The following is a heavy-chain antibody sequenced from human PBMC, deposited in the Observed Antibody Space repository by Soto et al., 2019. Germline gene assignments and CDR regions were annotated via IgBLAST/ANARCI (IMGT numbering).Heavy chain of an antibody. CDR3: APQGILTGSGAFDI. J-gene: IGHJ3*02. CDR2: IYWDDDK. D-gene: IGHD3-9*01. CDR1: GFSLSTSGVG. Sequence: QITLKASGPTLVKPTQTLTLTCTFSGFSLSTSGVGVGWIRQPPGKALEWLALIYWDDDKRYSPSLKSRLTITKDTSKNQVVLTMTNMDPVDTATYYCAPQGILTGSGAFDIWGQGTMVTVSS. V-gene: IGHV2-5*02.